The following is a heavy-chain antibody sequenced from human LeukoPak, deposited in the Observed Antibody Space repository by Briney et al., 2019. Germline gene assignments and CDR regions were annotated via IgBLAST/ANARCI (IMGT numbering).Heavy chain of an antibody. D-gene: IGHD2-15*01. CDR2: ISGSGGSP. CDR3: AKRVVVAATCTYFDH. Sequence: GGSLRLSCAASGFTFSSYAMSWVRQAPGKGLEWVSAISGSGGSPHYADSVKGRFTISRDTSKNTLYLQMNSLRADDTAVYYCAKRVVVAATCTYFDHWGQGTLVTVSS. CDR1: GFTFSSYA. J-gene: IGHJ4*02. V-gene: IGHV3-23*01.